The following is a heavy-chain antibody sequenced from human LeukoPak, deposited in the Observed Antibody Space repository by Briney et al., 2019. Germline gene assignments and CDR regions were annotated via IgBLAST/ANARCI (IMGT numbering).Heavy chain of an antibody. CDR3: AREALNYDILTGSNYGMDV. Sequence: SSETLSLTCTVSGGSISSGGYYWSWIRQHPGKGLEWIGYIYYSGSTYYNPSLKSRVTISVDTSKNQFSLKLSSVTAADTAVYYCAREALNYDILTGSNYGMDVWGQGTTVTVSS. D-gene: IGHD3-9*01. CDR1: GGSISSGGYY. CDR2: IYYSGST. V-gene: IGHV4-31*03. J-gene: IGHJ6*02.